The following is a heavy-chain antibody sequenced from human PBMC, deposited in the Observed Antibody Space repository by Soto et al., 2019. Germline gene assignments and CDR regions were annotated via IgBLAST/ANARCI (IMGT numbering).Heavy chain of an antibody. V-gene: IGHV3-30-3*01. CDR2: ISYDGSNK. CDR1: GFTFSSYA. CDR3: ARDKRYSSSSDYYYYYGMDV. J-gene: IGHJ6*02. D-gene: IGHD6-6*01. Sequence: QVQLVESGGGVVQPGRSLRLSCAASGFTFSSYAMHWVRQAPGKGLEWVAVISYDGSNKYYADSVKGRFTISRDNSKNTLYLQMNSLRAEDTAVYYCARDKRYSSSSDYYYYYGMDVWGQGTTVTVSS.